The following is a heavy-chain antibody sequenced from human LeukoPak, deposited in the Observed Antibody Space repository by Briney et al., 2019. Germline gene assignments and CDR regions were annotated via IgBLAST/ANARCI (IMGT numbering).Heavy chain of an antibody. Sequence: ASVKFSCKASGYTFTRYAITWVRQAPGQGPEWMGRISVHNGNTNYAQKLQDRVSMTTDTSTTTAYMELRSLRSDDAAVYYCARDSVKGVRFLGYWGQGTLVTVSS. V-gene: IGHV1-18*01. CDR1: GYTFTRYA. J-gene: IGHJ4*02. CDR3: ARDSVKGVRFLGY. D-gene: IGHD3-3*01. CDR2: ISVHNGNT.